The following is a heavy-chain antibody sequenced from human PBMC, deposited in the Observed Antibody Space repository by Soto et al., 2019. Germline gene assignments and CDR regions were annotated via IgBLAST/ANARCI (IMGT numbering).Heavy chain of an antibody. D-gene: IGHD3-10*01. CDR3: AREGSSYYYGSGSYYNGGDAFDI. CDR2: IYSGGST. V-gene: IGHV3-53*01. Sequence: PGGSLRLSCAASGFTVSSNYMSWVRQAPGKGLEWVSVIYSGGSTYYADSVKGRFTISRDNSKNTLYLQMNSLRAEDTAVYYCAREGSSYYYGSGSYYNGGDAFDIWGQGTMVTVSS. J-gene: IGHJ3*02. CDR1: GFTVSSNY.